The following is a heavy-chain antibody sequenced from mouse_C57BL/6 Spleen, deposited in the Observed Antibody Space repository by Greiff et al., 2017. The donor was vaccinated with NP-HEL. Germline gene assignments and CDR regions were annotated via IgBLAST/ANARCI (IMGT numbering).Heavy chain of an antibody. D-gene: IGHD2-1*01. CDR3: ARCSYGNYFDY. Sequence: EVKVVESGGGLVQPGGSLSLSCAASGFTFTDYYMSWVRQPPGKALEWLGFIRNKASGYTTEDSASVKGRFTIYRDNSQSIIYLQMNALRAEDNATYYGARCSYGNYFDYWGQGTTLTVSA. V-gene: IGHV7-3*01. J-gene: IGHJ2*01. CDR1: GFTFTDYY. CDR2: IRNKASGYTT.